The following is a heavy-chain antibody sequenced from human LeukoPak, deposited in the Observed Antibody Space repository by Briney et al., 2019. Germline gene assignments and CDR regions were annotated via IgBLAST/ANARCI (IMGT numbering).Heavy chain of an antibody. CDR3: ARVRGNSDYYYYMDV. D-gene: IGHD4-23*01. V-gene: IGHV3-11*01. Sequence: GGYLRLSGVGRGFTVSNYYMSWIRQAPGKGLEWVSYISSSGSTIYYADSVKGRFTISRDNAKNSLYLQMNSLRAEDTAVYYCARVRGNSDYYYYMDVWGKGTTVTVSS. CDR2: ISSSGSTI. CDR1: GFTVSNYY. J-gene: IGHJ6*03.